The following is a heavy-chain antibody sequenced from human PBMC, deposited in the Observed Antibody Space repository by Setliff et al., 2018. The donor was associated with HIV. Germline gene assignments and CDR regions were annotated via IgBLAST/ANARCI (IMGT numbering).Heavy chain of an antibody. V-gene: IGHV1-18*01. CDR2: ISAYNGNT. CDR1: GYTFTGYG. D-gene: IGHD6-13*01. J-gene: IGHJ4*02. Sequence: GASVKVSCKASGYTFTGYGISWVRQAPGQGLEWMGWISAYNGNTNYAQKLQGRVTMTRDTSISTAYMELSRLRSDDTAVYYCARDSGAAGISGFDYWGQGTLVTVSS. CDR3: ARDSGAAGISGFDY.